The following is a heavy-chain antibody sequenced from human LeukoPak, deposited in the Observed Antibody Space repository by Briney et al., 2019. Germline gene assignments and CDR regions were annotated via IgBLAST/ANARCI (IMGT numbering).Heavy chain of an antibody. CDR1: GGTFSSYA. D-gene: IGHD3-22*01. V-gene: IGHV1-69*13. J-gene: IGHJ3*02. CDR2: IIPIFGTA. CDR3: ARVGGEGGGYSSITEPHAFDI. Sequence: GASVKVSCKASGGTFSSYAISWVRQAPGQGLEWMGGIIPIFGTANYAQKFQGRVTITADESTSTAYMELSSPRSEDTAVYYCARVGGEGGGYSSITEPHAFDIWGQGTMVTVSS.